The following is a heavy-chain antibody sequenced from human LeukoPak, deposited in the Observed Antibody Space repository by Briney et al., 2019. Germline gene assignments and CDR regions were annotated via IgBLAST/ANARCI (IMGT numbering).Heavy chain of an antibody. D-gene: IGHD3-22*01. J-gene: IGHJ4*02. Sequence: PSDTLSLTCAVYGGSFSGYYWSWIRQPPGKGLEWIGEVDHSGSTNYNPSLKSRVTISVDTSKNQFSLKLSSVTAADTAVYYCARDKRPNHYYDIGSHFDYWGQGTLVTVSS. CDR2: VDHSGST. CDR1: GGSFSGYY. CDR3: ARDKRPNHYYDIGSHFDY. V-gene: IGHV4-34*01.